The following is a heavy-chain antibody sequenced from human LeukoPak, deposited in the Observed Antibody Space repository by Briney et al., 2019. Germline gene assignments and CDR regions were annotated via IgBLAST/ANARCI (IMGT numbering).Heavy chain of an antibody. D-gene: IGHD2-15*01. Sequence: ASVKVSCKASGGTFSSCAISWVRQAPGQGLEWMGRIIPILGIANYAQKFQGRVTITADKPTSTAYMELSSLRSEDTAVYYCARPDGVDYYYGMDVWGQGTTVTVSS. CDR3: ARPDGVDYYYGMDV. V-gene: IGHV1-69*04. CDR1: GGTFSSCA. J-gene: IGHJ6*02. CDR2: IIPILGIA.